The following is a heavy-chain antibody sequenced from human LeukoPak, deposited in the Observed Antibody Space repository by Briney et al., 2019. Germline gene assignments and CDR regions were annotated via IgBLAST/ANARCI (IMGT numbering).Heavy chain of an antibody. V-gene: IGHV4-59*01. Sequence: ASETLSLTCTVSGGSISSYYWSWIRQPPGKGLEWIGYIYYSGSTNYNPSLKSRVTISVDTSKNQFSLKLSSVTAADTAVYYCARVNSGSGWYFDYWGQGTLVTVSS. J-gene: IGHJ4*02. D-gene: IGHD6-19*01. CDR2: IYYSGST. CDR3: ARVNSGSGWYFDY. CDR1: GGSISSYY.